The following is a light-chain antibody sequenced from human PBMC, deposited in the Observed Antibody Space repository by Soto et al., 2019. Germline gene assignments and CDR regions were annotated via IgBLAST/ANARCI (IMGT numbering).Light chain of an antibody. CDR1: QSISSS. J-gene: IGKJ1*01. Sequence: DIQMTQSPSTLSASVGDRVTITCRASQSISSSLAWYQQKPGKAPNLLIFKASSLESGVPSRFSGSGSGTEFTLTISSLQPEDVATYSCQQYNTYSGTFGQGTKVEIK. V-gene: IGKV1-5*03. CDR2: KAS. CDR3: QQYNTYSGT.